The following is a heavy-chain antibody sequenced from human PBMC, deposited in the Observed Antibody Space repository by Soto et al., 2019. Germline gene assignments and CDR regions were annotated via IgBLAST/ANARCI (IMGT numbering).Heavy chain of an antibody. CDR2: IWYDGNNK. Sequence: QVQLVESGGGVVQPGRSLRLSCAASGFTFSNNGMHWVRQAPGKGLEWVADIWYDGNNKFYADSVKGRFTLSRDNSKNTLFLQMNSLRAEDTAVYYCARGSYSSGWYVTFDIWGQGTMVTVSS. J-gene: IGHJ3*02. CDR3: ARGSYSSGWYVTFDI. D-gene: IGHD6-19*01. V-gene: IGHV3-33*01. CDR1: GFTFSNNG.